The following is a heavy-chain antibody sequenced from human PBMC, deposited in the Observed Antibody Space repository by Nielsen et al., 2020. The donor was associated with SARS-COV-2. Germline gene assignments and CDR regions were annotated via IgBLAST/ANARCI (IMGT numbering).Heavy chain of an antibody. D-gene: IGHD1-7*01. V-gene: IGHV1-3*01. Sequence: WVRQAPGQRLEWMGWINAGNGNTKYSQKFQGRVTITRDTSASTAYMELSSLRSEDTVVYYCARYRGNWNYEGFDYWGQGTLVTVSS. J-gene: IGHJ4*02. CDR2: INAGNGNT. CDR3: ARYRGNWNYEGFDY.